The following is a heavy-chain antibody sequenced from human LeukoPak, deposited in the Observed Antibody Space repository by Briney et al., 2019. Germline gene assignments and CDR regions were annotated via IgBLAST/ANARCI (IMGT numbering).Heavy chain of an antibody. CDR2: IWYGGNNK. V-gene: IGHV3-30*02. CDR1: GFTFSSYG. J-gene: IGHJ2*01. Sequence: GGSLRLSCAASGFTFSSYGMHWVRQAPGKGLEWVAVIWYGGNNKYYADSVKGRFTISRDNSKNTVYLQMNSLRAEDTAVYYCAKADIAGWYFDLWGRGTLVTVSS. CDR3: AKADIAGWYFDL. D-gene: IGHD2-15*01.